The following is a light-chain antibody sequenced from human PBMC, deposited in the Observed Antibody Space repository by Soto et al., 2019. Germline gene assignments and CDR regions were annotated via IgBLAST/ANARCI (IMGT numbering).Light chain of an antibody. J-gene: IGKJ1*01. CDR2: DAS. CDR3: QQYGSSYPWT. V-gene: IGKV3-20*01. CDR1: QSVGSY. Sequence: PGEGATLSCRASQSVGSYLAWYQQKPGQAPRLLIYDASERATGIPARFSGSGSGTDFTLTIRRLEPEDFAVYYCQQYGSSYPWTFGQGTKVDIK.